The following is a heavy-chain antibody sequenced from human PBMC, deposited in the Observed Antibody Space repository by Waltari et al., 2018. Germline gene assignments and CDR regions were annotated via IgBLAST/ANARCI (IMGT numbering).Heavy chain of an antibody. D-gene: IGHD2-2*01. CDR2: IKQDGSEK. V-gene: IGHV3-7*01. Sequence: EVQLVESGGGLVQPGGCLRLSCAASGFTFSNFWMIWVRQAPGKGLEWVANIKQDGSEKNYVDSVKGRFSISRDNANNYLYLQINRLRAEDTAVYYCARGSTSGDWGQGTLVTVSS. CDR1: GFTFSNFW. J-gene: IGHJ4*02. CDR3: ARGSTSGD.